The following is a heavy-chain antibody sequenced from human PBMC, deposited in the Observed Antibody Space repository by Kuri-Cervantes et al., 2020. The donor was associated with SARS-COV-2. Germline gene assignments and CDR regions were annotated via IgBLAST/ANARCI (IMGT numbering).Heavy chain of an antibody. J-gene: IGHJ6*03. D-gene: IGHD1-26*01. CDR3: ASLVGATGYYYYMDV. CDR1: GGSISSYY. Sequence: GSLRLSCTVSGGSISSYYWSWIRQPPGKGLEWIGYIYYSGSTNYNPSLKSRVTISVDTSKNQFSLKLSSVTAADTAVYYCASLVGATGYYYYMDVWGKGTTVTVSS. CDR2: IYYSGST. V-gene: IGHV4-59*01.